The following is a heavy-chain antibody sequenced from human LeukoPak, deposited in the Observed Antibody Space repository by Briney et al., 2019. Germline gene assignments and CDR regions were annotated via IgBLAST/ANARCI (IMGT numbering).Heavy chain of an antibody. V-gene: IGHV3-21*01. Sequence: PGGSLRLSCAASGFTFSSYSMYWVRQAPGKGLEWVSSISSSSSYIYYADSVKGRFTISRDNAKNSLYLQMNSLRAEDTAVYYCARDKVGASNWFDPWGQGTLVTVSS. J-gene: IGHJ5*02. CDR1: GFTFSSYS. CDR2: ISSSSSYI. CDR3: ARDKVGASNWFDP. D-gene: IGHD1-26*01.